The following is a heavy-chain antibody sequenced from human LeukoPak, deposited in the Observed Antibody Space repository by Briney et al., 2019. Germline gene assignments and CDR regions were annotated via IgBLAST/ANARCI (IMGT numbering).Heavy chain of an antibody. Sequence: GGPLRLSCAASGFTFSSYWMSWVRQAPGKGLEWVANIKQDGSEKYYVDSVKGRFTISRDNAKNSLYLQMNSLRAEGTAVYYCARGLYQLLSLYYWGQGTLVTVSS. D-gene: IGHD2-2*01. J-gene: IGHJ4*02. CDR1: GFTFSSYW. CDR2: IKQDGSEK. V-gene: IGHV3-7*01. CDR3: ARGLYQLLSLYY.